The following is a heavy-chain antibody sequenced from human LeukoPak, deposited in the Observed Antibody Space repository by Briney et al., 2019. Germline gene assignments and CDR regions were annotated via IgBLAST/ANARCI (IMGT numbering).Heavy chain of an antibody. D-gene: IGHD5-12*01. CDR3: ARDQWLDY. J-gene: IGHJ4*02. V-gene: IGHV3-53*01. Sequence: GGSLRLSCAASAFSLSAYNMNWVRQAPGKGLEWVSVVYSGGSTYNADSVKGRFTISRDNSKNTLYLQMNSLRAEDTAVYYCARDQWLDYWGQGTLVTVSS. CDR2: VYSGGST. CDR1: AFSLSAYN.